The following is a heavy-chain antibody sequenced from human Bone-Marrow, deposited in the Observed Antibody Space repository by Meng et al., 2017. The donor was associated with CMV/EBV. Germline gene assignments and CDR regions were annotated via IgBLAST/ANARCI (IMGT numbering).Heavy chain of an antibody. CDR1: GFTVSNNY. Sequence: GESLKISCAVSGFTVSNNYINWVRQAPGKGLEWVSAISGSGGSTYYADSVKGRFTISRDNSKNTLYLQMNSLRAEDTAVYYCAKVSIVVVPAAQSGDDYWGQGTLVTVSS. CDR3: AKVSIVVVPAAQSGDDY. V-gene: IGHV3-23*01. D-gene: IGHD2-2*01. CDR2: ISGSGGST. J-gene: IGHJ4*02.